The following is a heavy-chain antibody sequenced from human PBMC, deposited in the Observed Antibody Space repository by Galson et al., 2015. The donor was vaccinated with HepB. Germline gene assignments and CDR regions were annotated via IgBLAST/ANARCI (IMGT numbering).Heavy chain of an antibody. CDR1: GYPFTNYA. Sequence: SVKVSCKASGYPFTNYAMNWVRQAPGQGLEWMGWISTNTGNPSYAQGFTGRFVFSLDTSVSTAYLQISSLEAEDTAVYYCARDRYYDSGNYAYWGQGTLVTGSS. CDR3: ARDRYYDSGNYAY. D-gene: IGHD3-10*01. J-gene: IGHJ4*02. CDR2: ISTNTGNP. V-gene: IGHV7-4-1*02.